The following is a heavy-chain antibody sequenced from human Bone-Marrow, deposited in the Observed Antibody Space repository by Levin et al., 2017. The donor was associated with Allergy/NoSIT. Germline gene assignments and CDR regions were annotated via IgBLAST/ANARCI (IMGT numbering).Heavy chain of an antibody. V-gene: IGHV3-30*03. Sequence: GESLKISCAASGFTFSGYGIHWVRQAPGKGLEWVAVISYDGSNKYYSDSMRGRFTISRDNAKNSLYLQMNSLRAEDTAVYYCARGAAGTSNWYYFDYWGQGTLVTVSS. J-gene: IGHJ4*02. CDR2: ISYDGSNK. CDR1: GFTFSGYG. D-gene: IGHD6-13*01. CDR3: ARGAAGTSNWYYFDY.